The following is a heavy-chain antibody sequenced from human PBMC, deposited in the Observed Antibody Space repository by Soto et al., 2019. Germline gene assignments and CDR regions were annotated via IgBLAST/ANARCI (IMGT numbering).Heavy chain of an antibody. CDR1: GGSISSGGYY. CDR2: IYYNGNT. D-gene: IGHD6-19*01. CDR3: ARGQSAAGLGNIWFDP. V-gene: IGHV4-31*03. Sequence: QVQLQESGPGLVKPSQTLSLTCTVSGGSISSGGYYWNWIRQHPGKGLEWIGYIYYNGNTYYNPSLESRVTISHDTSKNQFSLRLNSVTAADTAVYYCARGQSAAGLGNIWFDPWGQGTLVTVSS. J-gene: IGHJ5*02.